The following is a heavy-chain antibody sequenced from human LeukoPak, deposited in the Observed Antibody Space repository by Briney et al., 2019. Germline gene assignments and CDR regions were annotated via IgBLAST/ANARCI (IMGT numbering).Heavy chain of an antibody. Sequence: KPGGSLRLSCAASGFTFSDFYITWIPQAPGKGLKWVSYISSSSSYTNYADSVKGRFTISRDNAKNSLYLQMNSLRAEDTAVYYCARGYGSGSYGVDAFDIWGQGTLVTVSS. CDR3: ARGYGSGSYGVDAFDI. V-gene: IGHV3-11*05. J-gene: IGHJ3*02. CDR1: GFTFSDFY. D-gene: IGHD3-10*01. CDR2: ISSSSSYT.